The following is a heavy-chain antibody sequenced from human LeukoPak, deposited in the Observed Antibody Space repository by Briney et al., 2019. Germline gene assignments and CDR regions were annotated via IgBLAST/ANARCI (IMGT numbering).Heavy chain of an antibody. D-gene: IGHD3-10*01. Sequence: PGGSLRLSCAASGFTFSDYYMSWIRQAPGKGLEWVSYISSSGSTIYYADSVKGRFTISRDNAKNSLYLQMNSLRAEDTAVYYCARVRWVRGVISYYYYYYMDVWGKGTTVTISS. CDR1: GFTFSDYY. J-gene: IGHJ6*03. CDR3: ARVRWVRGVISYYYYYYMDV. V-gene: IGHV3-11*01. CDR2: ISSSGSTI.